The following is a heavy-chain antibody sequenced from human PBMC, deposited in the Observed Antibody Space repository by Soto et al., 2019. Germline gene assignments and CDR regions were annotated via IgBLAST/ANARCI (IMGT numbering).Heavy chain of an antibody. D-gene: IGHD6-6*01. V-gene: IGHV4-59*01. Sequence: SETLSLTCTVSGGSISGYYWSWIRLPPGKGLEWIGYISYSGSPNYNPSLKSRVTISVDTSQNQFSLKLTSVTAADTAVYYCARAGRSSSKTVFDFWGLGTLVTVSS. CDR1: GGSISGYY. J-gene: IGHJ4*02. CDR3: ARAGRSSSKTVFDF. CDR2: ISYSGSP.